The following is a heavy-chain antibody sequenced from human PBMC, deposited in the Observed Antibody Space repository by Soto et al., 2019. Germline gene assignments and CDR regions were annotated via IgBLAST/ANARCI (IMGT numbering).Heavy chain of an antibody. D-gene: IGHD3-3*01. Sequence: QVQRVQSGAEVKKPGSSVKVSCTASGGTFSNFAISWVRQAPGQGLEWMGGIIPMFGAADYAQEFQGRVTITADESTSTAYMELSSLRSEDTAMYYCARDFGLHNCFDSWGQGTQVTVSS. V-gene: IGHV1-69*01. J-gene: IGHJ5*01. CDR2: IIPMFGAA. CDR1: GGTFSNFA. CDR3: ARDFGLHNCFDS.